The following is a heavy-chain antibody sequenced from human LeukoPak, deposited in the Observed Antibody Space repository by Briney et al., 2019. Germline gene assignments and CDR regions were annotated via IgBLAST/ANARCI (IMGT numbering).Heavy chain of an antibody. D-gene: IGHD2-15*01. J-gene: IGHJ4*02. CDR2: IYYSGST. CDR3: ARGGCSGGSCYSGSFDY. Sequence: PSETLSLTCTVSGGSINSGGYYWSWIRQPPGKGLEWIGYIYYSGSTYYNPSLKSRVTISVDTSKSQFSLKLSSVTAADTALYYCARGGCSGGSCYSGSFDYWGQGTLVTVSS. V-gene: IGHV4-31*03. CDR1: GGSINSGGYY.